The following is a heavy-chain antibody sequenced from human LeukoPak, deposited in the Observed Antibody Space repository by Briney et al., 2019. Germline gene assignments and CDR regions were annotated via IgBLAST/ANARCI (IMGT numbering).Heavy chain of an antibody. CDR1: GGTFSSYA. Sequence: SVKVSCKASGGTFSSYAISWVRQAAGQGLEWMGGIIPIFGTANYAQKFQGRVTITTDESTSTAYMELSSLRSEDTAVYYCARGYSSSSGYLRPFDYWGQGTLVTVSS. CDR3: ARGYSSSSGYLRPFDY. V-gene: IGHV1-69*05. D-gene: IGHD6-6*01. J-gene: IGHJ4*02. CDR2: IIPIFGTA.